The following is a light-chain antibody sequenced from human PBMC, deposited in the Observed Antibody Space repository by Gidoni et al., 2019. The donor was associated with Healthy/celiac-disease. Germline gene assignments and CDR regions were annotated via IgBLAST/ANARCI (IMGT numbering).Light chain of an antibody. CDR3: QLGST. CDR2: DAS. CDR1: QSVSSY. J-gene: IGKJ2*01. Sequence: EIVLTQSPATLSLSPEERATLSCRASQSVSSYLAWYQQKPGQAPRLLIYDASNRATGIPARFSGSGSGTDFTLTISSLEPEDFAVYYCQLGSTFGQGTKLEIK. V-gene: IGKV3-11*01.